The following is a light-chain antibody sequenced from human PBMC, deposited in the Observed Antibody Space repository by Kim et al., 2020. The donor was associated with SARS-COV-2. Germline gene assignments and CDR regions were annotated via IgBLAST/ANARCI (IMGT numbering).Light chain of an antibody. CDR3: QVWDSSSEHVV. CDR1: NIGSES. Sequence: PGKTARITCGGNNIGSESVHWYQQKPGQAPLLVIYYDTDRPSGIPERFSGADSGNTATLTISRVEAGDEADYYCQVWDSSSEHVVFGGGTKLAVL. J-gene: IGLJ2*01. CDR2: YDT. V-gene: IGLV3-21*04.